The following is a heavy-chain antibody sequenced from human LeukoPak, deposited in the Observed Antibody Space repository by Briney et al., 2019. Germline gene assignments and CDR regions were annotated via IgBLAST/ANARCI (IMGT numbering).Heavy chain of an antibody. J-gene: IGHJ5*02. Sequence: GASVKVSCKASGYTFTSYAMNWVRQAPGQGLEWMGIINPSGGSTSYAQKFQGRVTMTRDTSTSTVYMELSSLRSEDTAVYYCAREVGIAVAGPSRFDPWGQGTLVTVSS. CDR2: INPSGGST. CDR1: GYTFTSYA. V-gene: IGHV1-46*01. D-gene: IGHD6-19*01. CDR3: AREVGIAVAGPSRFDP.